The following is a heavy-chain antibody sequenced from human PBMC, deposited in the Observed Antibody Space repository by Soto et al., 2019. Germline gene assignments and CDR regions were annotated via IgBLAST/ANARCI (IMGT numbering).Heavy chain of an antibody. CDR1: GGSISSGGYS. CDR3: AGGIAARPLGY. Sequence: QRQLQESGSGLVKPSQTLSLTCAVSGGSISSGGYSWSWIRQPPGKGLEWIGYIYHSGSTYYNPSLKSRVTIPVDRSKNQFSLKLSSVTAADTAVYYCAGGIAARPLGYWGQGTLVTVSS. CDR2: IYHSGST. J-gene: IGHJ4*02. D-gene: IGHD6-6*01. V-gene: IGHV4-30-2*01.